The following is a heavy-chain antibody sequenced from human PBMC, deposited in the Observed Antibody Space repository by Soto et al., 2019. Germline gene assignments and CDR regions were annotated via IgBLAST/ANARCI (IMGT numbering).Heavy chain of an antibody. D-gene: IGHD2-2*01. Sequence: QITLKGSGPTPVKPTQTPTLPCTFSGFSLSTTARGVGWIPHPPGKALEWLALIYWDDDERYSPSLKSRLTLTKDTSKNQVVLTMTNVDPVDTATYYCAHGSCSSADCYPNPYLDYWGQGILVTVSS. J-gene: IGHJ4*02. CDR1: GFSLSTTARG. V-gene: IGHV2-5*02. CDR2: IYWDDDE. CDR3: AHGSCSSADCYPNPYLDY.